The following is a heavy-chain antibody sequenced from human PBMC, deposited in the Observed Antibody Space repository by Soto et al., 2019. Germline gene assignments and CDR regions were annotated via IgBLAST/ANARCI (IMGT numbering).Heavy chain of an antibody. Sequence: GGSLRLACAASGFTFSSFWMHWVRQAPGKGLVWVSRINSDGSSTSYADSVKGRFTISRDNAKNTLYLQMNSLRAEDTAVYYCARDLYYYYGSGSYYNPLYGMDVWGQGT. V-gene: IGHV3-74*01. J-gene: IGHJ6*02. D-gene: IGHD3-10*01. CDR3: ARDLYYYYGSGSYYNPLYGMDV. CDR2: INSDGSST. CDR1: GFTFSSFW.